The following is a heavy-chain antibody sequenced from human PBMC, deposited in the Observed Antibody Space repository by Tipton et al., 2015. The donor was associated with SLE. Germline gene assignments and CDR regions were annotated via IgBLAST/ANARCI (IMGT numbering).Heavy chain of an antibody. CDR2: IYYSGST. V-gene: IGHV4-59*01. Sequence: GLVKPSETLSLTCTVSGGSISSYYWSWIRQPPGKGLEWIGYIYYSGSTNYNPSLKSRVTISVDTSKNQFSLKLSSVTAADTAVYYCARDGGYYDSSGYYNYYMDVWGKGTTVTVSS. CDR1: GGSISSYY. J-gene: IGHJ6*03. CDR3: ARDGGYYDSSGYYNYYMDV. D-gene: IGHD3-22*01.